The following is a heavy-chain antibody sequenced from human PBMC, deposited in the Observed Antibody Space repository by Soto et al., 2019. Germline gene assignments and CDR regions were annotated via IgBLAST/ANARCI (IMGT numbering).Heavy chain of an antibody. V-gene: IGHV1-69*13. D-gene: IGHD1-7*01. Sequence: GASLKVSCKASGGTFSSYAISWVRQAPGQGLEWMGGIIPIFGTANYAQKFQGRVTITADESTSTAYMELSSLRSEDTAVYYCATETKYYYYVMDVGGQGTTVTV. CDR1: GGTFSSYA. CDR2: IIPIFGTA. CDR3: ATETKYYYYVMDV. J-gene: IGHJ6*02.